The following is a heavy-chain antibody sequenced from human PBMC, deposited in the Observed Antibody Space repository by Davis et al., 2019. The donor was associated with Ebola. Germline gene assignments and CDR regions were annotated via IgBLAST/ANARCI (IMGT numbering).Heavy chain of an antibody. CDR1: GGTFSSYA. V-gene: IGHV1-8*02. CDR3: ARSSSWWGRWFDP. Sequence: AASVKVSCKASGGTFSSYAINWVRQATGQGLEWMGWMNPNSGNTGYAQKFQGRVTMTRNTSISTAYMELSSLRSEDTAVYYCARSSSWWGRWFDPWGQGTLVTVSS. CDR2: MNPNSGNT. D-gene: IGHD6-13*01. J-gene: IGHJ5*02.